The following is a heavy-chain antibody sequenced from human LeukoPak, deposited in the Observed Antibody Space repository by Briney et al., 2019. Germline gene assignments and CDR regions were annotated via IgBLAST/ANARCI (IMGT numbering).Heavy chain of an antibody. Sequence: SGPVLLQPTATLTLTCTVSGFSLSNARMGVSWIRQPPGKALEWRAHIFSNDEKSYSTSLKSRLTISKDTSKSQVVLTMTNMDPVDTATYYCARTRTYYDFWSGYIWGQGTLVTVSS. J-gene: IGHJ4*02. CDR1: GFSLSNARMG. D-gene: IGHD3-3*01. V-gene: IGHV2-26*01. CDR2: IFSNDEK. CDR3: ARTRTYYDFWSGYI.